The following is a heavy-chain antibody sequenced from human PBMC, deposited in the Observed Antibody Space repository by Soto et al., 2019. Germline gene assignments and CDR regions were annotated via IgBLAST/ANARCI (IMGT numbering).Heavy chain of an antibody. J-gene: IGHJ6*02. Sequence: QVQLQESGPGLVKPSETLSLTCTVSGGSISSYYWSWIRQPPGKGLEWIGYIYYSGSTNYNPSLTSRVTISVDTSKNQFSLKLSSVTAADTAVYYCAGDIMGTNYYYYGMDVWGQGTTVTVSS. CDR3: AGDIMGTNYYYYGMDV. V-gene: IGHV4-59*01. CDR2: IYYSGST. D-gene: IGHD2-8*01. CDR1: GGSISSYY.